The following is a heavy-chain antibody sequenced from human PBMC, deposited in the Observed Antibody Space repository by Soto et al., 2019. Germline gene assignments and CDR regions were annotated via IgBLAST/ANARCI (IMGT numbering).Heavy chain of an antibody. CDR2: INSDGSSI. Sequence: GGSLRLSCAASGFIFSSYWMHWVRQAPGKGLVWVSRINSDGSSISYADSVKGRFTISRDNAKNTLYLQMNSLRAEDTAVYYCARVLDFLSGYYPLPWGQGTLVTVSS. D-gene: IGHD3-3*01. V-gene: IGHV3-74*01. CDR3: ARVLDFLSGYYPLP. J-gene: IGHJ5*02. CDR1: GFIFSSYW.